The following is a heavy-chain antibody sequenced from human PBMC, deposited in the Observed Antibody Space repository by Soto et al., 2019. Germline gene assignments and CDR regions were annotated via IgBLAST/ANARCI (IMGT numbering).Heavy chain of an antibody. Sequence: EVPLLESGGGLVQPGGSLRLSCAASGFTFSSYAMSWVRQAPGKGLEWVSAISGSGGSTYYADSVKGRFTISRDTSKNTLYLQMDSLSAEDTAVFYCAKAATVTRYYFDYWGQGTLVTVSS. V-gene: IGHV3-23*01. CDR1: GFTFSSYA. D-gene: IGHD4-17*01. J-gene: IGHJ4*02. CDR2: ISGSGGST. CDR3: AKAATVTRYYFDY.